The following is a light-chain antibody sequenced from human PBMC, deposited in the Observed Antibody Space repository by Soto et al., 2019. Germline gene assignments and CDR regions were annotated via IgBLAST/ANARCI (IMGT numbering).Light chain of an antibody. J-gene: IGKJ1*01. V-gene: IGKV3-20*01. Sequence: EIVLTQSPGTLSMSPGERATLSCRASQSVTSAYLAWYQHKAGQAPRLLIYGASYRATGIPVRFSGSGSGTDFTLTISSREPEDFAVYYCQKYGSSPWTFGQVTKVEIK. CDR1: QSVTSAY. CDR3: QKYGSSPWT. CDR2: GAS.